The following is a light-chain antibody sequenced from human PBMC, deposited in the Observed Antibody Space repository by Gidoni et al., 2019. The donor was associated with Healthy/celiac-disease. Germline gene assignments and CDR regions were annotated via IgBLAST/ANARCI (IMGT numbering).Light chain of an antibody. CDR1: RRDVGGYNY. CDR3: SSYTSSSTYD. J-gene: IGLJ1*01. Sequence: QSALTQPASVSGSPGQSLTISCTGTRRDVGGYNYVSWYQQHPGTAPKLMIYEVSNRPSGVSNRFSGSKSGNTASLTISGLQAEDESDYYCSSYTSSSTYDVGTGTKVTVL. V-gene: IGLV2-14*01. CDR2: EVS.